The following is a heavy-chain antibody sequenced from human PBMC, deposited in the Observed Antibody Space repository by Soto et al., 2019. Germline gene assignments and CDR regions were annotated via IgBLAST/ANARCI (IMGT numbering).Heavy chain of an antibody. V-gene: IGHV1-69*13. D-gene: IGHD2-2*01. CDR2: IIPIFGTA. CDR3: ASRIVVVPAAVNYYGMDV. J-gene: IGHJ6*02. CDR1: GGTFSSYA. Sequence: ASVKVSCKASGGTFSSYAISWVRQAPGQGLEWMGGIIPIFGTANYAQKFQGRVTITADESTSTAYMELSSLRSEDTAVYYCASRIVVVPAAVNYYGMDVWGQGTTVTVSS.